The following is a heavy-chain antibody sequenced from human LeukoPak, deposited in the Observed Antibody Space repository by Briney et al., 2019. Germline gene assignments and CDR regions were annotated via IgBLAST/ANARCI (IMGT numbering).Heavy chain of an antibody. Sequence: VASVKVSCKASGGTFSSYAISWVRQATGQGLEWMGWMNPNSGNTGYAQKFQGRVTMTRNTSISTAYMELSSLRSEDTAVYYCARDPAPLTARIDYWGQGTLVTVSS. J-gene: IGHJ4*02. V-gene: IGHV1-8*02. CDR2: MNPNSGNT. D-gene: IGHD1-20*01. CDR1: GGTFSSYA. CDR3: ARDPAPLTARIDY.